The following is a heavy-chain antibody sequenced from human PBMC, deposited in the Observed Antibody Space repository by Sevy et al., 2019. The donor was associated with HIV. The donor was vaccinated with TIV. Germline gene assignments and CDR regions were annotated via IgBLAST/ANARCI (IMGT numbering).Heavy chain of an antibody. J-gene: IGHJ4*02. CDR1: GFTFVTYA. Sequence: GGSLRLSCAASGFTFVTYAMNWVRQAPGKGLEWVSGVSGSGATTLYADSVKGRFSISRDNSKNTLYLQMNSLRAEDTAVYYCARDYGSGSYYKTALGYWGQGTLVTVSS. CDR2: VSGSGATT. V-gene: IGHV3-23*01. CDR3: ARDYGSGSYYKTALGY. D-gene: IGHD3-10*01.